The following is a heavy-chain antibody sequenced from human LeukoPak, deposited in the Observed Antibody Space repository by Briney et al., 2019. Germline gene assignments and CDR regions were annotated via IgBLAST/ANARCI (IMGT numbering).Heavy chain of an antibody. D-gene: IGHD6-19*01. V-gene: IGHV6-1*01. J-gene: IGHJ4*02. CDR2: TYYRSKWYH. CDR3: AKGGAVAGRPFDY. CDR1: GDSASNNRAT. Sequence: SQTLSLTCAISGDSASNNRATWNWIRQSPSRGLEWLGRTYYRSKWYHDYTLSVKSRITINPDTSKNQFSLQLSSVTPEDTAVYYCAKGGAVAGRPFDYWGQGTLVTVSS.